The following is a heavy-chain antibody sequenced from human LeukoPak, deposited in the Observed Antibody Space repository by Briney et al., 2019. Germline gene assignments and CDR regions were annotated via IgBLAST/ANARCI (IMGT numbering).Heavy chain of an antibody. D-gene: IGHD6-19*01. CDR2: IRFDGSDK. Sequence: GGSLRLSCAASGFTFRSYDMYWVRQAPGKGLEWVAFIRFDGSDKNYADSVKGRFTISRDNSKNTLFLQMNSLRAEDTAVYYCAKGWLVPGSVLDYWGQGNLVTVSS. CDR1: GFTFRSYD. J-gene: IGHJ4*02. V-gene: IGHV3-30*02. CDR3: AKGWLVPGSVLDY.